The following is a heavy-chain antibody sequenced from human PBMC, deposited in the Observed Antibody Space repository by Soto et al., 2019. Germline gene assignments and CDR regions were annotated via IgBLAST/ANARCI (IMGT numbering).Heavy chain of an antibody. CDR2: VSYDGNHK. CDR1: GFIFRSFG. Sequence: QVQLVESGGGVIQPGTSLSLSCGSSGFIFRSFGMYWVRQAPGKGLEWVAVVSYDGNHKYYAESVKGRFTVSRDNAKNMLYLQMNSLRGEDTAVYYCAKDVGQQLVLNYGMDVWGQGTTVTVSS. CDR3: AKDVGQQLVLNYGMDV. J-gene: IGHJ6*02. D-gene: IGHD6-13*01. V-gene: IGHV3-30*18.